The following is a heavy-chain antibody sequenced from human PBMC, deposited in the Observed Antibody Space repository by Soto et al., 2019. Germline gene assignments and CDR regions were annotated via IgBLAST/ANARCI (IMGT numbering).Heavy chain of an antibody. V-gene: IGHV1-18*04. CDR1: GYTFTSYG. J-gene: IGHJ4*02. CDR2: ISAYNGNT. CDR3: ARERGGTGYSSGREHYFDY. D-gene: IGHD6-19*01. Sequence: QVQLVQSGAEVKKPGASVKVSCKASGYTFTSYGISWVRQAPGQGLEWMGWISAYNGNTNYAQKLRGRVTMTTDTSTSTAYMELRSLRSDDTAVYYCARERGGTGYSSGREHYFDYWGQGTLVTVSS.